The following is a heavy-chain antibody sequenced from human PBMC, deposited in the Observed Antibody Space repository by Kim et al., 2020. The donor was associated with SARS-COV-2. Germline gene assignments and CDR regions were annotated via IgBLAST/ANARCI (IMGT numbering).Heavy chain of an antibody. CDR3: ARLRSYGAGGTDDY. CDR1: DVSISGSNSY. V-gene: IGHV4-39*01. J-gene: IGHJ4*01. CDR2: VYYTGSN. Sequence: SETLSLTCIVSDVSISGSNSYWVWIRQPPGKGLEWMGSVYYTGSNYSSPSLRSRVTISVDTSKNQFSLKLTPVTAAATAIYYCARLRSYGAGGTDDYWG. D-gene: IGHD3-10*01.